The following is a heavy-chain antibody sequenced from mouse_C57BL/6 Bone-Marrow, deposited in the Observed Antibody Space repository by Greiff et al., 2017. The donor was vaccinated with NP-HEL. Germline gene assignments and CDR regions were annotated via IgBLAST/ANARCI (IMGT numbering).Heavy chain of an antibody. Sequence: EVKLMESGGDLVKPGGSLKLSCAASGFTFSSYGMSWVRQTPDKRLEWVATISSGGSYTYYPHSVKGRFTISRDNAKNTLYLQMSSLKSEDTAMYYCARMGSSYYFDYWGQGTTLTVSS. CDR3: ARMGSSYYFDY. J-gene: IGHJ2*01. CDR2: ISSGGSYT. D-gene: IGHD1-1*01. V-gene: IGHV5-6*01. CDR1: GFTFSSYG.